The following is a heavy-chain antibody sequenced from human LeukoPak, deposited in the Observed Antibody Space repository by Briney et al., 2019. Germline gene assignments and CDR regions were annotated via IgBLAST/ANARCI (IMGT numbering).Heavy chain of an antibody. J-gene: IGHJ6*02. CDR3: AKDLDYEGRYYYYGMDV. CDR2: ISGDGGST. D-gene: IGHD4-17*01. Sequence: GGSLRLSCAASGFTFDDYAMHWVRQAPGKGLEWVSLISGDGGSTYYADSVEGRFTISRDNSKNSLYLQMNSLRTEDTALYYCAKDLDYEGRYYYYGMDVWGQGTTVTVSS. CDR1: GFTFDDYA. V-gene: IGHV3-43*02.